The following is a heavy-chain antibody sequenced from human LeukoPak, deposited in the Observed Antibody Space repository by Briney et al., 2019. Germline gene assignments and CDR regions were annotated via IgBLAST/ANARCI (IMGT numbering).Heavy chain of an antibody. V-gene: IGHV3-11*01. Sequence: GGSLRLSCAASGFTFSDYYMSWIRQAPGKGLEGVSYISSSGSTIYYADSVKGRFTISRDNAKNSLYLQMNSLRAEDTAVYYCARDTADYDSSGYSDYWGQGTLVTVSS. D-gene: IGHD3-22*01. CDR1: GFTFSDYY. J-gene: IGHJ4*02. CDR2: ISSSGSTI. CDR3: ARDTADYDSSGYSDY.